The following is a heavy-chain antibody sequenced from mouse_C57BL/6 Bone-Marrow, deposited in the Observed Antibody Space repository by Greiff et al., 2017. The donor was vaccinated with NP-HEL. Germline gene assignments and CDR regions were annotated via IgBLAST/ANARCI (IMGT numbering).Heavy chain of an antibody. D-gene: IGHD2-2*01. Sequence: QVQLQQPGAELVKPGASVKLSCKASGYTFTSYWMQWVKQRPGQGLEWIGEIDPSDSYTNYNQKFKGKATLTVDTSSSTAYMQLSGLTSEDSAVYYCARGLRRPFAYWGQGTLVTVSA. J-gene: IGHJ3*01. CDR2: IDPSDSYT. CDR3: ARGLRRPFAY. CDR1: GYTFTSYW. V-gene: IGHV1-50*01.